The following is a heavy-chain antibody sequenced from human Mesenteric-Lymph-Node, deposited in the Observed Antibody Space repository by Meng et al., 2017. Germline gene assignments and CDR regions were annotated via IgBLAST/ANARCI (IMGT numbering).Heavy chain of an antibody. Sequence: GSLRLSCSVSGGSISSYYWTWIRQPAGKGLEWIGYVYYSGSTNYNPSLKSRVTISVDTSKNQFSLKLSSVTAADTAVYYCASERWLQWGHYYYGMDVWGQGTTVTVSS. CDR2: VYYSGST. CDR3: ASERWLQWGHYYYGMDV. J-gene: IGHJ6*02. V-gene: IGHV4-59*12. D-gene: IGHD5-24*01. CDR1: GGSISSYY.